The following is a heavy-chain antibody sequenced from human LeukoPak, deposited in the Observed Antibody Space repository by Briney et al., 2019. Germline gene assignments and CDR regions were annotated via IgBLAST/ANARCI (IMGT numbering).Heavy chain of an antibody. Sequence: ASVKVSCKASGYTFTSYYMHWVRQAPGQGLEWMGIINPSGGSTSYAQKFQGRITMTRDTSTSTVYMELSSLRSEDTAVYYCAREGGSYYYFDYWGQGTLVTVSS. J-gene: IGHJ4*02. D-gene: IGHD1-26*01. CDR3: AREGGSYYYFDY. CDR1: GYTFTSYY. CDR2: INPSGGST. V-gene: IGHV1-46*01.